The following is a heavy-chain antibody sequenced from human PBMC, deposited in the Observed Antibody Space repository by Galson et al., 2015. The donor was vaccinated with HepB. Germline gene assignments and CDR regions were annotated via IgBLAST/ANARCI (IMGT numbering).Heavy chain of an antibody. CDR2: IIPILGIA. CDR1: GGTFSSYT. Sequence: QSGAEVKEPGESLRISCKASGGTFSSYTISWVRQAPGQGPEWMGRIIPILGIANYAQKLQGRVTITADKSTSTAYMELSSLRSEDTAVYYCARADSYGPDDYWGQGTLVTVSS. D-gene: IGHD5-18*01. CDR3: ARADSYGPDDY. V-gene: IGHV1-69*04. J-gene: IGHJ4*02.